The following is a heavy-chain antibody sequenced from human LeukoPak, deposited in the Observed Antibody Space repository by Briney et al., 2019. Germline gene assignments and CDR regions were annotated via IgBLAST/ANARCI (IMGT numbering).Heavy chain of an antibody. CDR3: VKDGGHTALDP. J-gene: IGHJ5*02. Sequence: SETLSLTCAVSGDSIGSTHYYWGWIRQPAGKGLEWIGRVYFSGSTNYNPSLKGRVTISVDTSKNQFSLSLMSVTAADTAVYYCVKDGGHTALDPWGQGTQVTVSS. CDR2: VYFSGST. D-gene: IGHD3-16*01. CDR1: GDSIGSTHYY. V-gene: IGHV4-61*02.